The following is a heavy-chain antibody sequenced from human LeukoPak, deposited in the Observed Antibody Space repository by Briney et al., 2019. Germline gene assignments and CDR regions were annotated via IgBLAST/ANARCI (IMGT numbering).Heavy chain of an antibody. J-gene: IGHJ3*02. CDR2: ISGGGGST. V-gene: IGHV3-23*01. Sequence: GGSLRLSCAASGFTFSNYGMHWVRQAPGKGLEWVSVISGGGGSTYYADSVKGRFTISRDNSKNTLYLQMNSLRAEDTAVYYCAKGGAFDIWGQGTMVTVSS. CDR1: GFTFSNYG. D-gene: IGHD1-26*01. CDR3: AKGGAFDI.